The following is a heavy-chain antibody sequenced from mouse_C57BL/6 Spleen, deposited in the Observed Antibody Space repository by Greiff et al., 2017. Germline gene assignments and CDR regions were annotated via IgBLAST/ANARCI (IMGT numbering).Heavy chain of an antibody. V-gene: IGHV1-54*01. Sequence: QVQLQQPGAELVRPGSSVKVSCKASGYAFTNYWIEWVKQRPGQGLEWIGVINPGSGGTNYNEKFKGKATLTADKSASTAYMQLCSLTSEDSAVYFCAKPDYYDSCYPFAYWGQGTLVTVSA. D-gene: IGHD1-1*01. CDR1: GYAFTNYW. CDR3: AKPDYYDSCYPFAY. CDR2: INPGSGGT. J-gene: IGHJ3*01.